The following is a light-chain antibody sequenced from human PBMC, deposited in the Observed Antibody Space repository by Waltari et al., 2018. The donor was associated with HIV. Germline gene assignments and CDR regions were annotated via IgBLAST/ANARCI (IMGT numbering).Light chain of an antibody. CDR3: QQYDTWPPKT. CDR1: QNIGTN. CDR2: GAS. Sequence: EIVMTQSPATLSVSPGERATLPCRASQNIGTNVAWYQQKPGQTPRLLNYGASTRATCIPARFRGSGAGTEFTLAISSLQAEDFAVYYCQQYDTWPPKTFGQGTKVEIK. J-gene: IGKJ1*01. V-gene: IGKV3-15*01.